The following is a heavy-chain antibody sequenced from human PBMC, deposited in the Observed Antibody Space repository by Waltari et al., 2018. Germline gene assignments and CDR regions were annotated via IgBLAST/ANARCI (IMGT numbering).Heavy chain of an antibody. CDR1: GFTFSSYA. V-gene: IGHV3-23*01. CDR3: AKGGRQGSGWIYYYYGMDV. D-gene: IGHD6-19*01. Sequence: EVQLLESGGGLVQPGGSLRLSCAASGFTFSSYAMSWVRQAPGTGLEWVSAISGSGGSTYYADSVKGRFTISRDNSKNTLYLQMNSLRAEDTAVYYCAKGGRQGSGWIYYYYGMDVWGQGTTVTVSS. J-gene: IGHJ6*02. CDR2: ISGSGGST.